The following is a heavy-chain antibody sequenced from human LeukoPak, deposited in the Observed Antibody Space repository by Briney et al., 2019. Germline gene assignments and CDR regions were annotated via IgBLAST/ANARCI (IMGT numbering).Heavy chain of an antibody. V-gene: IGHV1-2*06. CDR2: INPNSGGT. Sequence: AASVKVSCTASGYTFTGYYMHWVRQAPGQGLEWMGRINPNSGGTNYAQKFQGRVTMTRDTSISTAYMELSRLRSDDTAVYYCARVAAAGILNDYWGQGTLVTVSS. CDR3: ARVAAAGILNDY. CDR1: GYTFTGYY. J-gene: IGHJ4*02. D-gene: IGHD6-13*01.